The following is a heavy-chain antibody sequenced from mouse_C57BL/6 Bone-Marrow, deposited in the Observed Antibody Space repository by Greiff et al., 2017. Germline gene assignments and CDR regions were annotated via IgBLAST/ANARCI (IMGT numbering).Heavy chain of an antibody. CDR1: GYTFTSYG. CDR3: ARYSWYFDV. Sequence: QVQLQQSGAELARPGASVKLSCKASGYTFTSYGLSWVKQSTGQGLEWIGEIYPRSGNTSSNEKFKGKATLPAIKSSSTAYKGHLSLTSEDAAVYFCARYSWYFDVWGTGTTVTVSS. J-gene: IGHJ1*03. CDR2: IYPRSGNT. V-gene: IGHV1-81*01.